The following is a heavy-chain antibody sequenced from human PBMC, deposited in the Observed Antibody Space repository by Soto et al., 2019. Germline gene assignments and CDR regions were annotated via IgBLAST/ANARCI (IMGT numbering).Heavy chain of an antibody. V-gene: IGHV5-10-1*01. D-gene: IGHD3-22*01. CDR3: ARHDSGPFDC. Sequence: GESLKISCKGSGYSFTSYWISWVRQMPEKGLEWMGRIDPSDSYTNYSPSFQGHVTISAGKSISTAYLQWSSLKASDTAMYYCARHDSGPFDCWGQGTLVTVSS. CDR2: IDPSDSYT. J-gene: IGHJ4*02. CDR1: GYSFTSYW.